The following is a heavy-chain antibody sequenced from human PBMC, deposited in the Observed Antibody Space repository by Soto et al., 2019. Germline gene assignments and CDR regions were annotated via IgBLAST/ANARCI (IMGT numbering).Heavy chain of an antibody. CDR3: ARGESSVVVTAGYFQH. CDR2: IIPNFGTA. J-gene: IGHJ1*01. V-gene: IGHV1-69*01. CDR1: GGTFSSYA. Sequence: QVQLVQSGAEVKKPGSSVKVSCKASGGTFSSYAISWVRQAPGQGLEWMGGIIPNFGTANYAQKFQGRVTITADESTSTAYMELSSLRSEDTSVYYCARGESSVVVTAGYFQHWGQGTLVTVSS. D-gene: IGHD2-15*01.